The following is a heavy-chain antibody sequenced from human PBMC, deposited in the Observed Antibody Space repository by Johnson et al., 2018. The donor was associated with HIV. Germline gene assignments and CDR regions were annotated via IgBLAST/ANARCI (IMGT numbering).Heavy chain of an antibody. CDR1: GFTFSTYG. CDR3: AKIRRAYYEDAFDM. D-gene: IGHD3-22*01. V-gene: IGHV3-30*18. Sequence: QVQLVESGGGVVQPGRSLRHSCAASGFTFSTYGMHWVRQAPGKGLGWVAFISYDGSYKYYADSVKGRFTISRDNSKNTVYLQMNRLRPEDTAVYYCAKIRRAYYEDAFDMWGQGTMVTVSS. J-gene: IGHJ3*02. CDR2: ISYDGSYK.